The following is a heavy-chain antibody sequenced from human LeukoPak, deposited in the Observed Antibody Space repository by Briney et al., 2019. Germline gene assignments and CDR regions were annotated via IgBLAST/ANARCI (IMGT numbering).Heavy chain of an antibody. Sequence: SETLSLTCTVSGGSTSSSGYYWGWIRQPPGKGLEWIGEINHSGSTNYNPSLKSRVTISVDTSKNQFSLKLSSVTAADTAVYYCARETRYCTNGVCYSGSTAVFDYWGQGTLVTVSS. CDR2: INHSGST. J-gene: IGHJ4*02. CDR3: ARETRYCTNGVCYSGSTAVFDY. CDR1: GGSTSSSGYY. D-gene: IGHD2-8*01. V-gene: IGHV4-39*07.